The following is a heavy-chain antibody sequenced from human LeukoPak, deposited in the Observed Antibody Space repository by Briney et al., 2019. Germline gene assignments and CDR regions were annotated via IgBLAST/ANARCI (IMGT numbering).Heavy chain of an antibody. CDR2: ISASGDTT. Sequence: GGSLRLSCAASGFTFSSYAMSWVRQAPGKGLEWVSGISASGDTTYSADSVKGRFTISRDNSKSTLYLQMNSLRAEDTAVYYCAKKSPHGYYGSSGYHFDYWGQGTLVTVSS. V-gene: IGHV3-23*01. CDR1: GFTFSSYA. J-gene: IGHJ4*02. D-gene: IGHD3-22*01. CDR3: AKKSPHGYYGSSGYHFDY.